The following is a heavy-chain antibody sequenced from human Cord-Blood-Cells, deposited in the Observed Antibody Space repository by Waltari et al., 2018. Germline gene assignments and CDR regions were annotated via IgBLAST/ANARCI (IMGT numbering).Heavy chain of an antibody. CDR3: ARGYCSSTSCYDAFDI. Sequence: QVQLVQSGAEVKKPGASVKVSCKASGYTFTGYYMHWVRQAPGQGLEWRGGNNPNSGGTNYAQKCQGWVTMTRDTSISTAYMELSRLRSDDTAVYYCARGYCSSTSCYDAFDIWGQGTMVTVSS. CDR1: GYTFTGYY. CDR2: NNPNSGGT. D-gene: IGHD2-2*01. J-gene: IGHJ3*02. V-gene: IGHV1-2*04.